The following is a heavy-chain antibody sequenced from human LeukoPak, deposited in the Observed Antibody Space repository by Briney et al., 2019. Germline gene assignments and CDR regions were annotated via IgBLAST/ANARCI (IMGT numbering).Heavy chain of an antibody. CDR2: ISSSSSYI. Sequence: SGGSLRLSCAASGFTFSSYSMNWVRQAPGKGLEWVSSISSSSSYIYYADSVKGRFTISRDNAKNSLYLQMNSLRAEDTAVYYCAREGLDDILTGYDYWGQGTLVTVSS. CDR1: GFTFSSYS. V-gene: IGHV3-21*01. D-gene: IGHD3-9*01. CDR3: AREGLDDILTGYDY. J-gene: IGHJ4*02.